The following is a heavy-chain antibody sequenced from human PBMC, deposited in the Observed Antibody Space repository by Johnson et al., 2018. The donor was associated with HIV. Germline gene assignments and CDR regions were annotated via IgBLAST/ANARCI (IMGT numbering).Heavy chain of an antibody. CDR3: AMGFRCRRRNAFDI. V-gene: IGHV3-30*03. CDR2: ITYDGSTK. CDR1: GFTFSNYG. Sequence: QVQLVESGGGVVQPGGSLRLSCAASGFTFSNYGMNWVRQAPGKGLEWVADITYDGSTKYYADSVKGRFTISRDNSKNALDLQMNSCGAEDTAVYYCAMGFRCRRRNAFDIWGQGTMVTVSS. J-gene: IGHJ3*02. D-gene: IGHD2-15*01.